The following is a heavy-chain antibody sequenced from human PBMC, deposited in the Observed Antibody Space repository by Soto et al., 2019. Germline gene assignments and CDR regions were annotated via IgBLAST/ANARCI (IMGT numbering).Heavy chain of an antibody. J-gene: IGHJ4*02. D-gene: IGHD2-2*01. V-gene: IGHV3-15*01. CDR3: TTEAAIIPTAYAY. Sequence: EVQLVESGGGLVKPGGSLRVSCAASGFTFSNAWMNWVRQAPGKGLEWVGRIKSKTDGGTTDYAAPVKGRFTISRDDSKNTLYLQMNSLKTEDTAVYYCTTEAAIIPTAYAYWGQGTLVTVSS. CDR2: IKSKTDGGTT. CDR1: GFTFSNAW.